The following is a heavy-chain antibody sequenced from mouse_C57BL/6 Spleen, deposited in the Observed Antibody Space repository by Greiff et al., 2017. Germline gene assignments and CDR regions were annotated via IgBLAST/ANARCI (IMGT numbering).Heavy chain of an antibody. CDR1: GYTFTGYW. CDR2: ILPGSGST. D-gene: IGHD1-1*01. CDR3: ARRGYYHWFAY. Sequence: VQLQQSGAELMKPGASVKLSCKATGYTFTGYWIEWVKQRPGHGLEWIGEILPGSGSTTYNEKFKGKATFTADTSSNTAYMQLSSLTPEASAIYYCARRGYYHWFAYWGQGTLVTVSA. V-gene: IGHV1-9*01. J-gene: IGHJ3*01.